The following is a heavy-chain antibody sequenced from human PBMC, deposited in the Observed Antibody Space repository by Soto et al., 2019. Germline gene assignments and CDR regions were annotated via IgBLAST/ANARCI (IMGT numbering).Heavy chain of an antibody. CDR2: IYSGGAT. V-gene: IGHV3-66*01. CDR1: GFTVSNNY. J-gene: IGHJ4*02. D-gene: IGHD1-1*01. Sequence: EVQLVESGGGLVQPGGSLRLSCAASGFTVSNNYMRWVRQAPGKGLEWVSLIYSGGATYYTDTVKGRITIARDNSKKTLYIQMNSLKAEDTAVYYCARDGTYNWVGGQGILVTVSS. CDR3: ARDGTYNWV.